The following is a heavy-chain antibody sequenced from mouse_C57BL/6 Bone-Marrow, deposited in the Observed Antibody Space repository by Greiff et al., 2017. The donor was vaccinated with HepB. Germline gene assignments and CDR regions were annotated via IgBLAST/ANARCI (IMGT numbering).Heavy chain of an antibody. V-gene: IGHV1-63*01. CDR2: IYPGGGYT. J-gene: IGHJ2*01. Sequence: QVQLQQSGAELVRPGTSVKMSCKASGYTFTNYWIGWAKQRPGHGLEWIGDIYPGGGYTNYNEKFKCKATLTADKSSSTAYMQFSSLTSEDSAIYYCARGVYYYGSSYDYWGQGTTLTVSS. CDR3: ARGVYYYGSSYDY. CDR1: GYTFTNYW. D-gene: IGHD1-1*01.